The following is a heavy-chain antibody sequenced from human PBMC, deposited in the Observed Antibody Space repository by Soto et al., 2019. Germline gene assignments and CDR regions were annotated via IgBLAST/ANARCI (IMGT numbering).Heavy chain of an antibody. CDR2: ISGSGGST. V-gene: IGHV3-23*01. D-gene: IGHD6-19*01. CDR1: GFTFSNYA. CDR3: ASRSSGRYFDY. Sequence: EVQLLESGGGLVQPGGSLRLSCAASGFTFSNYAMNWVRQAPGKGLEWVSVISGSGGSTYYADSVKGRFTISRDNSKNTLYLQMNSLRAEDTAVYYCASRSSGRYFDYWGQGTLVTVSS. J-gene: IGHJ4*02.